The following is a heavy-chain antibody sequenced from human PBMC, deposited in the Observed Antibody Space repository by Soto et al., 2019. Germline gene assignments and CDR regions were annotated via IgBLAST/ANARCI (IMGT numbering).Heavy chain of an antibody. CDR3: AKGPADEDYDSSGYPG. V-gene: IGHV3-23*01. J-gene: IGHJ4*02. CDR1: GFTFSSYA. Sequence: GGSLRLSCAASGFTFSSYAMSWVRQAPGKGLEWVSAISGSGGSTYYADSVKGRFTISRDNSKNTLYLQMNSLRAEDTAVYYCAKGPADEDYDSSGYPGWCQGTLVTVSS. D-gene: IGHD3-22*01. CDR2: ISGSGGST.